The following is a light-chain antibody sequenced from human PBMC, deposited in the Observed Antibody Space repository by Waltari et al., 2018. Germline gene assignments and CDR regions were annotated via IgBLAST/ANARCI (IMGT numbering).Light chain of an antibody. J-gene: IGLJ2*01. CDR1: SLRRFY. V-gene: IGLV3-19*01. CDR2: GPD. CDR3: HSRETFSTRL. Sequence: SSDLTQDPSLSVALGQTVRITCQGDSLRRFYASWYQQRPGQAPILGLYGPDNRTSGIPDRFSGSTSGNTASLTITGAQAEDEADYYCHSRETFSTRLFGGGTRLTV.